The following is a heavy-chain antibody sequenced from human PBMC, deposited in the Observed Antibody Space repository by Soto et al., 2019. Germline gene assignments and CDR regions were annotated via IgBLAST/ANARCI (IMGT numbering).Heavy chain of an antibody. CDR2: IYPGDSDT. CDR1: GYSFTSYL. Sequence: GESLKISCKGSGYSFTSYLIGWVRQIPGKGLEWMGIIYPGDSDTRYSPSFQGQVTISADKSICTAYLQWSSLKASDTDMYYCARVQYSSSSVGQFYYGMDVWGQGTTVTVSS. CDR3: ARVQYSSSSVGQFYYGMDV. D-gene: IGHD6-6*01. V-gene: IGHV5-51*01. J-gene: IGHJ6*02.